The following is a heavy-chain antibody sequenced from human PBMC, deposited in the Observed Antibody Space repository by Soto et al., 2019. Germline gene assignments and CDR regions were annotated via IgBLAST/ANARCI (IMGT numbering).Heavy chain of an antibody. Sequence: SETLSLTCTVSGGSISSYYWSWIRQPPGKGLEWIGYIYYSGSTNYNPSLKSRLTISIDTSKNQFSLKLSSVTAADTAVYYCARYSKAAGNRLAFDIWGQGTMVTVS. CDR3: ARYSKAAGNRLAFDI. V-gene: IGHV4-59*01. CDR2: IYYSGST. J-gene: IGHJ3*02. D-gene: IGHD6-13*01. CDR1: GGSISSYY.